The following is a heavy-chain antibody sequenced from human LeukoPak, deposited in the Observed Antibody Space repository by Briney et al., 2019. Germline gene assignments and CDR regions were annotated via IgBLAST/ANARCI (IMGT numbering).Heavy chain of an antibody. CDR3: ARVNSSGLPYDAFDI. J-gene: IGHJ3*02. D-gene: IGHD6-19*01. Sequence: ASVKVSCKASGYTFTGYYIHWVRQAPGQGLEWIGWINSNSGGTKYAQNFQGRVTMTRDTSISTAYMELSRVRYDDTAVYYCARVNSSGLPYDAFDIWGQGTMVTVSS. CDR1: GYTFTGYY. V-gene: IGHV1-2*02. CDR2: INSNSGGT.